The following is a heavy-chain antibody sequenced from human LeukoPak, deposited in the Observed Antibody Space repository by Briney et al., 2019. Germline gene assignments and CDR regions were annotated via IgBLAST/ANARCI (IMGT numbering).Heavy chain of an antibody. D-gene: IGHD6-13*01. V-gene: IGHV3-23*01. Sequence: PGGSLRLSCAASGFTFNTFGMTWVRQAPGKGLEWVAAISSSGAGTYYADSVKGRFTVSRDNSKNTLYLQMNSLRAEDTAVYYCAKVGSSRDYYYYYYMDVWGKGTTVTVSS. CDR3: AKVGSSRDYYYYYYMDV. CDR1: GFTFNTFG. CDR2: ISSSGAGT. J-gene: IGHJ6*03.